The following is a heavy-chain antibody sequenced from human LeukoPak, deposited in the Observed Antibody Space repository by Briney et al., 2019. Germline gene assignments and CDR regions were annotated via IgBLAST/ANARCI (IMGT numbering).Heavy chain of an antibody. CDR1: GFTFDDYA. V-gene: IGHV3-9*01. J-gene: IGHJ4*02. D-gene: IGHD3-10*01. CDR2: ISWNSGSI. Sequence: GGSLRLSCAASGFTFDDYAMHWVRQAPGKGLEWVSGISWNSGSIGYADSVKGRFTISRDNSKNTLYLQMNSLRAEDTAVYYCAKAPRNYGSVKAIDYWGQGTLVTASS. CDR3: AKAPRNYGSVKAIDY.